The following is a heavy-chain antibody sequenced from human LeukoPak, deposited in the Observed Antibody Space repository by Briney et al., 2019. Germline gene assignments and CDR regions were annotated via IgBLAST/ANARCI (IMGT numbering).Heavy chain of an antibody. V-gene: IGHV1-69*05. CDR1: GGTFSNYG. Sequence: GASVKVSCKTSGGTFSNYGINWVRQAPGQGLEWMGRIIPIFDTTNYAQKFQGRVTITTDVSTSTAYMELSSLRSEDTAVYYCARDIIIDLTFDNWGQGTLVTVSS. D-gene: IGHD3-10*01. J-gene: IGHJ4*02. CDR2: IIPIFDTT. CDR3: ARDIIIDLTFDN.